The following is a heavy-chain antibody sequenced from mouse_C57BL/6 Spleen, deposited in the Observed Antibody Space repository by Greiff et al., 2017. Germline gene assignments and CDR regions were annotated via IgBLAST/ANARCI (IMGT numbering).Heavy chain of an antibody. V-gene: IGHV1-26*01. CDR3: ARRRNYGSSYYLDY. CDR2: INPNNGGT. CDR1: GYTFTDYY. Sequence: VQLQQSGPELVKPGASVKISCKASGYTFTDYYMNWVKQSHGKSLEWIGDINPNNGGTSYNQKFKGKATLTVDKSSSTAYMELRSLTSEDSAVYSGARRRNYGSSYYLDYWGQGTTLTVSS. J-gene: IGHJ2*01. D-gene: IGHD1-1*01.